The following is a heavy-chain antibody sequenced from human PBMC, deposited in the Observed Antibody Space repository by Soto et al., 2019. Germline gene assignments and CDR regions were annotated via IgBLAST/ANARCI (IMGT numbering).Heavy chain of an antibody. CDR3: ARDGRRYDFWSGYHYYFDY. CDR1: GFTFSSYA. Sequence: LSCAASGFTFSSYAMHWVRQAPGKGLEWVAVISYDGSNKYYADSVKGRFTISRDNSKNTLYLQMNSLRAEDTAVYYCARDGRRYDFWSGYHYYFDYWGQGTLVTVSS. CDR2: ISYDGSNK. D-gene: IGHD3-3*01. V-gene: IGHV3-30-3*01. J-gene: IGHJ4*02.